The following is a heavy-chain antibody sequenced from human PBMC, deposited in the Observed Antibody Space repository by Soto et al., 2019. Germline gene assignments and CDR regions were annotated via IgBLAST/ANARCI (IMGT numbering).Heavy chain of an antibody. CDR1: GGSISSGDYY. CDR2: IYYSGST. V-gene: IGHV4-30-4*01. D-gene: IGHD6-13*01. CDR3: ARDLWDIAAAGSDAFDI. Sequence: QVQLQESGPRLVKPSQTLSLTCTVSGGSISSGDYYWSWIRQPPGKGLEWIGFIYYSGSTDYNPSLKSRVTISIDTSKSQFSLKLSSVTAADTAVYYCARDLWDIAAAGSDAFDIWGQGTMVTVSS. J-gene: IGHJ3*02.